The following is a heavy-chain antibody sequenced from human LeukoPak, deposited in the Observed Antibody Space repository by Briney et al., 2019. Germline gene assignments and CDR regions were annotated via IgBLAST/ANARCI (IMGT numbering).Heavy chain of an antibody. J-gene: IGHJ4*02. V-gene: IGHV3-30*02. CDR3: AKGGRDTSKYYFDY. CDR1: GFTFSSYG. CDR2: VWFGESSQ. Sequence: GGSLRLSCAASGFTFSSYGMHWVRQAPGKGLEWVAGVWFGESSQSYSDSVKGRFTISRDNSKNTVWLEMNSLRVEDTAVYYCAKGGRDTSKYYFDYWGQGTQVTVSS. D-gene: IGHD1-26*01.